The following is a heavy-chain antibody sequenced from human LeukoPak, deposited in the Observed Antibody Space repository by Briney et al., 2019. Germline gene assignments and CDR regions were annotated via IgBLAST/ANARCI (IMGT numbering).Heavy chain of an antibody. D-gene: IGHD3-3*01. CDR2: IYSGGST. Sequence: GSLRLSCAASGFTVSSNYMSWVRQAPGKGLEWVSVIYSGGSTYYADSVKGRFTISRDNSKNTLYLQMNSLRAEDTAVYYCARDAAYDFRNPYRYFQHWGQGTLVTVSS. CDR3: ARDAAYDFRNPYRYFQH. J-gene: IGHJ1*01. V-gene: IGHV3-53*01. CDR1: GFTVSSNY.